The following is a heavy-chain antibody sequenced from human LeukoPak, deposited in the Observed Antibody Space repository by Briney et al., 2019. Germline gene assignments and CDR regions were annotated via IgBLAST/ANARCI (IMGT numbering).Heavy chain of an antibody. Sequence: GGSLRLSCAASGFTFSRYSMNWVRQAPGKGLEWVSSISDDSNYIYYADSVKGRFTISRDNSKNTLYLQMNSLRAEDTAVYYCAREQWLGGYYYYGMDVWGQGTTVTVSS. CDR1: GFTFSRYS. CDR2: ISDDSNYI. V-gene: IGHV3-21*01. D-gene: IGHD6-19*01. J-gene: IGHJ6*02. CDR3: AREQWLGGYYYYGMDV.